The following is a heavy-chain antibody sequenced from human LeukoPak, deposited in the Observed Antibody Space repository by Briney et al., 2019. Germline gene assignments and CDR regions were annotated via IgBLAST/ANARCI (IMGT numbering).Heavy chain of an antibody. D-gene: IGHD3-10*01. CDR1: GFNFTRFV. J-gene: IGHJ6*02. CDR2: IYTGGHRA. V-gene: IGHV3-23*05. CDR3: ARVSGRILIWSQPFGDGLGV. Sequence: GGSLRLSCAASGFNFTRFVMTWVRQAPGRGLECVSAIYTGGHRAYYSDSVRGRFTISRDDSKNMLYLQMNSLRAEDTAIYYCARVSGRILIWSQPFGDGLGVWGQGTTVTVSS.